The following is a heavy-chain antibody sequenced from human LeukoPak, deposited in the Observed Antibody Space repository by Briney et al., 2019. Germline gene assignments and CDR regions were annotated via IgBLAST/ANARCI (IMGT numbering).Heavy chain of an antibody. Sequence: PGGSLRLSCAASGFTFSSYWMHWVRQAPGKGLVWVSRINRDGSSTTYADSVKGRFTISGDNAKNTLYLQMNSLRAEDTAVYYCAKDQGGIAAAAPFDYWGQGTLVTVSS. J-gene: IGHJ4*02. CDR1: GFTFSSYW. CDR3: AKDQGGIAAAAPFDY. D-gene: IGHD6-13*01. V-gene: IGHV3-74*01. CDR2: INRDGSST.